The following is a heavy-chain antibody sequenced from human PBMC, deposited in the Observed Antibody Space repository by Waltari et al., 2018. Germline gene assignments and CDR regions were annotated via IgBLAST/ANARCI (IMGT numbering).Heavy chain of an antibody. D-gene: IGHD3-10*01. CDR2: FDPEDGET. CDR3: ATPYGSGVGWFDP. CDR1: GYTITELS. V-gene: IGHV1-24*01. Sequence: QVQLVQSGAEVKKPGASVKVSCKVSGYTITELSMQWVIQAPGQGPEWMGGFDPEDGETIYAQKFQGRVTMTEDTSTDTAYMELSSLRSEDTAVYYCATPYGSGVGWFDPWGQGTLVTVAS. J-gene: IGHJ5*02.